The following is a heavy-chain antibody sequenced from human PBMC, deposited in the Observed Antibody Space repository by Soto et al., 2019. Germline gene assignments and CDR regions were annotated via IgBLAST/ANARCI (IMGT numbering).Heavy chain of an antibody. J-gene: IGHJ4*02. CDR2: ISYDGSNK. D-gene: IGHD3-16*02. V-gene: IGHV3-30*18. Sequence: QPGGSLRLSCASSGFTFSSCGMHWVRQAPGKGLEWVAVISYDGSNKYYADSVKGRFTISRDNSKNTLYLQMNSLRTEDTAVYYCAKENYVWGSYHIDYWGQGTLVTVSS. CDR3: AKENYVWGSYHIDY. CDR1: GFTFSSCG.